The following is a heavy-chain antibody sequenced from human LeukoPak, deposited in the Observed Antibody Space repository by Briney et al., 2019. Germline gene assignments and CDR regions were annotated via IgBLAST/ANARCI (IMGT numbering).Heavy chain of an antibody. D-gene: IGHD3-16*01. Sequence: GGSLRLSCAASGFTFSSYSMNWVRQAPGKGLEWVSSISSSSSYIYYADSVKGRFTISRDNAKNSLYLQMNSLRAEDTAVYYCAREGDPTFEDVFDIWGQGTMVTVSS. J-gene: IGHJ3*02. CDR1: GFTFSSYS. V-gene: IGHV3-21*01. CDR3: AREGDPTFEDVFDI. CDR2: ISSSSSYI.